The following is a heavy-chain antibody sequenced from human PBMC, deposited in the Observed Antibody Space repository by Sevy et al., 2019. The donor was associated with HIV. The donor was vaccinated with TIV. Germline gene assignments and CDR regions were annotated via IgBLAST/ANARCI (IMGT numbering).Heavy chain of an antibody. J-gene: IGHJ6*03. D-gene: IGHD2-15*01. CDR3: AKFPRDIVVVVAATTHYYYYYYMDV. CDR1: GFTFSSYA. Sequence: GGSLRLSCAASGFTFSSYAMSWVRQAPGKGLEWVSAISGSGGSTYYADSVKGRFTISRDNSKNTLYLQMNSLRAEETAVYYCAKFPRDIVVVVAATTHYYYYYYMDVWGKGTTVTVSS. CDR2: ISGSGGST. V-gene: IGHV3-23*01.